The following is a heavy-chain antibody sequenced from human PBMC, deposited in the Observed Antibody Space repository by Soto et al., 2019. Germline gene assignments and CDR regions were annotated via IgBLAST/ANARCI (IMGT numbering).Heavy chain of an antibody. J-gene: IGHJ1*01. CDR2: ISSSSSTI. V-gene: IGHV3-48*01. CDR1: GGSISSSSYY. CDR3: ARDPGSSGWPPR. Sequence: PSETLSLTCTVSGGSISSSSYYWGWVRQAPGKGLEWVSYISSSSSTINYADSVKGRFTISRDNAKNSLYLQMNSLRAEDTAVYYCARDPGSSGWPPRWGQGTLVTVS. D-gene: IGHD6-19*01.